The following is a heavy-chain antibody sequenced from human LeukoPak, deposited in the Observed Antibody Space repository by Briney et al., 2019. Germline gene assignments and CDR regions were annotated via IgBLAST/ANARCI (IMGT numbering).Heavy chain of an antibody. V-gene: IGHV3-74*01. Sequence: GGSLRLSCAASGFIFSSYWMHRVRQAPGKGLVWVSRINSDGSSTSYADSVKGRFTISRDNAKNTLYLQMNSLRAEDTAVYYCARDLYLGGSGYYIKYNYGMDVWGQGTTVTVSS. CDR1: GFIFSSYW. CDR3: ARDLYLGGSGYYIKYNYGMDV. J-gene: IGHJ6*02. CDR2: INSDGSST. D-gene: IGHD3-3*01.